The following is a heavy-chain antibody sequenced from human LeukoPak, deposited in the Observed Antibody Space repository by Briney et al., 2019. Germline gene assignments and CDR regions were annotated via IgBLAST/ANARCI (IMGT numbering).Heavy chain of an antibody. CDR2: INPNSGGT. CDR3: ARVQYYYDSSGYFLQSVDAFDI. V-gene: IGHV1-2*02. J-gene: IGHJ3*02. D-gene: IGHD3-22*01. CDR1: GYTFTGYY. Sequence: ASVKVSCKASGYTFTGYYMHWVRQAPGQGLEWMGWINPNSGGTNYAQKFQGRVTMTRDTSISTAYMELSRLRSEDTAVYYCARVQYYYDSSGYFLQSVDAFDIWGQGTMVTVSS.